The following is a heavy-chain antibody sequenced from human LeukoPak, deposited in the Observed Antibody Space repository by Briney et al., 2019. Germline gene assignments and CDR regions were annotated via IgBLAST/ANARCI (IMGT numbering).Heavy chain of an antibody. Sequence: GGSLRLSCAASGFIFSSYEMNWVRQAPGKGLEWVSYISSRGGAIYYADSLKGRFTISRDNAKNSLYLQMSSLRAEDTAVYYCAKLTEVAPTRPQGFDLWGRGTLVTVSS. CDR2: ISSRGGAI. CDR1: GFIFSSYE. D-gene: IGHD5-12*01. J-gene: IGHJ2*01. V-gene: IGHV3-48*03. CDR3: AKLTEVAPTRPQGFDL.